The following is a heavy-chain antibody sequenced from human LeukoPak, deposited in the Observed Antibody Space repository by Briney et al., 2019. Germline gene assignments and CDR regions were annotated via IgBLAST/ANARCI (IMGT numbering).Heavy chain of an antibody. CDR1: GGTFSSYA. CDR2: IIPIFGTA. CDR3: ARVMVDGYNWLFDS. V-gene: IGHV1-69*01. D-gene: IGHD5-24*01. J-gene: IGHJ4*02. Sequence: SVKVSCKASGGTFSSYAISWVRQAPGQGLEWMGGIIPIFGTANYAQKFQGRVTITADESTSTAYMELSSLRSEDTAVYYCARVMVDGYNWLFDSWGQGTLATVSS.